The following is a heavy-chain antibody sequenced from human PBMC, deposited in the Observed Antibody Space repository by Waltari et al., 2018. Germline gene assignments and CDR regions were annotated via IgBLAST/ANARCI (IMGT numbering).Heavy chain of an antibody. CDR3: AKDHDFWGGPPGY. CDR1: GFTLSSYA. D-gene: IGHD3-3*01. Sequence: EVQLVESGGGLVQPGGSLRLSCAASGFTLSSYAMRWVRQAPGKGLDWVSAISGSGGSTYYADSVKGRFTISRDNSKNTLYLQMNSLRAEYTAVYYCAKDHDFWGGPPGYWGQGTLVPVSS. J-gene: IGHJ4*02. V-gene: IGHV3-23*04. CDR2: ISGSGGST.